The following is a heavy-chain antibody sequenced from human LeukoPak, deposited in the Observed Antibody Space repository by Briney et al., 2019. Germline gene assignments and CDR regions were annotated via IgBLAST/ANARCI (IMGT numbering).Heavy chain of an antibody. CDR2: ISYDGSNK. J-gene: IGHJ4*02. CDR1: GFTFSSYA. CDR3: AKYSGGWSFEY. D-gene: IGHD6-19*01. Sequence: PGGSLRFSCAASGFTFSSYAMHWVRQAPGKGLEWVAVISYDGSNKYYADSVKGRFTISRDNSKNTLYLQMNSLRAEDTAVYYCAKYSGGWSFEYWGQGTLVTVSS. V-gene: IGHV3-30-3*02.